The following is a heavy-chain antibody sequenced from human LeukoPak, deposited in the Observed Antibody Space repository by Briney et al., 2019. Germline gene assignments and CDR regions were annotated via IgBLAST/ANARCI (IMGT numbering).Heavy chain of an antibody. CDR2: IRSKANSFVK. D-gene: IGHD6-13*01. CDR1: GFAFSGSA. J-gene: IGHJ4*02. CDR3: ASERPSSSWYDY. Sequence: GGSLRLSCAASGFAFSGSAIHWVRQASGKGLEWVGRIRSKANSFVKTYAASLEGRFTISRDNAKNSLYLQMDSLRVEDTGVYYCASERPSSSWYDYWGQGTLVTVSS. V-gene: IGHV3-73*01.